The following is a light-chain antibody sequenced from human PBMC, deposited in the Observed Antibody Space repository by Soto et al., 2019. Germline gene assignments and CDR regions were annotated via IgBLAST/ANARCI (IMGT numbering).Light chain of an antibody. J-gene: IGLJ2*01. CDR3: WSYAGSYTWV. CDR2: DVT. Sequence: QSALTQPRSVSGSPGQSVTISCTGTSSDVGGYDYVSWYQQHPGKAPKFMIYDVTKRPSGVPHRFSGSKSGNTASLTISGIQAEDAADYCCWSYAGSYTWVSGGGTKLTVL. CDR1: SSDVGGYDY. V-gene: IGLV2-11*01.